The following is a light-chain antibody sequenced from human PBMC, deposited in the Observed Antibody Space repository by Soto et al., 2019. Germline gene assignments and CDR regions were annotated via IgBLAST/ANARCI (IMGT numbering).Light chain of an antibody. J-gene: IGKJ4*01. CDR2: WAS. CDR1: QSVLYSSNNKNY. CDR3: QQSCTNPLT. Sequence: DIVMTQSPDSLAVSLGERATINCKSSQSVLYSSNNKNYLAWYQQKPGQPPKLLIYWASTRESGVPDRFGGSGSGTDFTLTISSLQAEDVAVYYCQQSCTNPLTFGGGTKVEIK. V-gene: IGKV4-1*01.